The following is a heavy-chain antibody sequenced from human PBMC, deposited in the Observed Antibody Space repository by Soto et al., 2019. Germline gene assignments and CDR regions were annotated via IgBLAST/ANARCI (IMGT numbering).Heavy chain of an antibody. J-gene: IGHJ4*02. CDR2: NHYSGST. D-gene: IGHD3-10*01. Sequence: QVQLQESGPGLVKPSQTLSLTCTVSGGSISSGDYYWSWIRQPPGKGLEWIGYNHYSGSTYYNPSLKSPVTISVDISNKKLYSQLSSVTAAHAAVYYCGIYGSGRSFDYWGQGTLVTVSS. CDR3: GIYGSGRSFDY. CDR1: GGSISSGDYY. V-gene: IGHV4-30-4*01.